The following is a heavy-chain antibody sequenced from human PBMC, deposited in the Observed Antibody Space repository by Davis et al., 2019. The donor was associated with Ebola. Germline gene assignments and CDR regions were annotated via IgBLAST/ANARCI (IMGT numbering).Heavy chain of an antibody. V-gene: IGHV3-23*01. CDR3: AKERKLTLSDFDY. CDR1: GFTFSSYA. Sequence: GESLKISCAASGFTFSSYAMTWVRQAPGKGLEWVSTISGSGGSTYYADSVKGRFTISRDNAKNTLYLHLNSLRAEDTALYYCAKERKLTLSDFDYWGQGTLVTVSS. CDR2: ISGSGGST. D-gene: IGHD3-9*01. J-gene: IGHJ4*02.